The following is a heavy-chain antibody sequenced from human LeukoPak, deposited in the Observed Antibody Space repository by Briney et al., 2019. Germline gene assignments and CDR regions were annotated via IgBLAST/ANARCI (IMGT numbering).Heavy chain of an antibody. CDR1: GYTFTSYG. D-gene: IGHD3-10*01. CDR3: ARARGITMVREVITLKDNWFDP. CDR2: ISAYNGNT. V-gene: IGHV1-18*01. Sequence: ASVKVSCKASGYTFTSYGISWVRQAPGQGLEWMGWISAYNGNTNYAQKLQGRVTMTTDTSTSTAYMELRSLRSDDTAVYYCARARGITMVREVITLKDNWFDPWGQGTLVTVSS. J-gene: IGHJ5*02.